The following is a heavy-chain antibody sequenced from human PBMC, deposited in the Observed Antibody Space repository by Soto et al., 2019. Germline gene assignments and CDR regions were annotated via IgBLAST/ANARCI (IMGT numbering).Heavy chain of an antibody. CDR2: INPSGGST. V-gene: IGHV1-46*03. Sequence: QVQLVQSGAEVKKPGASVKVSCKASGYTFTSYYMHWVRQAPGQGLEWMGIINPSGGSTSYAQKFQGRVTMTRDTSTSAGYRELNSLRSEDTAVYYCARVGLAAMDFDYWGQGNLVAVSS. D-gene: IGHD2-2*01. CDR3: ARVGLAAMDFDY. CDR1: GYTFTSYY. J-gene: IGHJ4*02.